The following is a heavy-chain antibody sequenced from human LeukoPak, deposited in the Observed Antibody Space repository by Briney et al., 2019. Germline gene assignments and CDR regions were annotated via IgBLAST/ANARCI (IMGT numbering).Heavy chain of an antibody. Sequence: PSETLSLTWAVDWGSFSGDYWTWTRQPPGKGLEWIGEINHSGSTNYNPSLKSRVTISVDTSKNQFSLKLSSVTAADTAVYYCARRVNCSRTWCDTTGGGGQGTTVTVSS. V-gene: IGHV4-34*01. CDR2: INHSGST. CDR3: ARRVNCSRTWCDTTGG. D-gene: IGHD2-2*02. CDR1: WGSFSGDY. J-gene: IGHJ6*02.